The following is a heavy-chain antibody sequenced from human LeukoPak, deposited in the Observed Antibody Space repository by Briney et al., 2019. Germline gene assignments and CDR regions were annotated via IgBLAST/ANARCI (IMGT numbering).Heavy chain of an antibody. CDR2: IYYSGNT. J-gene: IGHJ4*02. Sequence: PSETLSLTCTVYGGSFSSYYWSWIRQPPGKGLEWIGYIYYSGNTKYNPSLKSRVTISVDTSKNQFSLKLSSVTAADTAVYYCARGARAGYNLEPFDYWGQGTLVTVSS. CDR1: GGSFSSYY. CDR3: ARGARAGYNLEPFDY. D-gene: IGHD5-24*01. V-gene: IGHV4-59*08.